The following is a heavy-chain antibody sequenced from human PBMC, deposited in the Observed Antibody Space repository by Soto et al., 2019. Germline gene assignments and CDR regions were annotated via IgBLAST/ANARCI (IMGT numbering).Heavy chain of an antibody. D-gene: IGHD6-13*01. CDR2: ISAYNGDT. V-gene: IGHV1-18*01. CDR1: GYTFSIYG. CDR3: AREAAVMAAAGPDY. J-gene: IGHJ4*02. Sequence: ASVNVYCKTSGYTFSIYGISWVRQAPGQGLEWMGWISAYNGDTETNYAQKFQGRVTMTTDTSTSAAYMELRNLRSDDTAVYYCAREAAVMAAAGPDYWGQGTLVTVSS.